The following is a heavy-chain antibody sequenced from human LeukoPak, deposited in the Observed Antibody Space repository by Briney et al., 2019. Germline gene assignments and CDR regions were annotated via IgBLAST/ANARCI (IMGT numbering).Heavy chain of an antibody. V-gene: IGHV3-30-3*01. D-gene: IGHD3-9*01. J-gene: IGHJ4*02. CDR2: ISYDGSNK. CDR1: GFTFSSYA. CDR3: ARDGAYFDWLSTSHFDY. Sequence: GRSLRLSCAASGFTFSSYAMHWVRQAPGKGLEWVAVISYDGSNKYYADSVKGRFTISRDNSKNTLYLQMNSLRAEDTAVYYCARDGAYFDWLSTSHFDYWGQGTLVTVSS.